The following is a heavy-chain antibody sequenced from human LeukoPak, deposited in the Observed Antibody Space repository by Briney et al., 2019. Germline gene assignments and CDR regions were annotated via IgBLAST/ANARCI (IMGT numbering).Heavy chain of an antibody. CDR1: GFTFSTYG. CDR2: ISADGGGQ. CDR3: ARLSHSSSWYYFDY. J-gene: IGHJ4*02. V-gene: IGHV3-30*03. Sequence: ETSLRLSCVASGFTFSTYGMHWVRQAPGKGLEWVAVISADGGGQFYADSVKGRFTISRDNSKNTLYLQMNSLRAEDTAVYYCARLSHSSSWYYFDYWGQGTLVTVSS. D-gene: IGHD6-13*01.